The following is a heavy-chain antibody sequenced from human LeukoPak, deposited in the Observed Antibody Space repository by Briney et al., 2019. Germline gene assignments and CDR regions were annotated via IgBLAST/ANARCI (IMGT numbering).Heavy chain of an antibody. CDR1: GGTFSSYA. J-gene: IGHJ4*02. Sequence: SVKVSCKASGGTFSSYAISWVRQAPGQGLDWMGRIIPILGIANYAQKFQGRVTITADKSTSTAYMELSSLRSEDTAVYYCARIGPHCSGGSCYFYWGQGTLVTVSS. CDR2: IIPILGIA. D-gene: IGHD2-15*01. V-gene: IGHV1-69*04. CDR3: ARIGPHCSGGSCYFY.